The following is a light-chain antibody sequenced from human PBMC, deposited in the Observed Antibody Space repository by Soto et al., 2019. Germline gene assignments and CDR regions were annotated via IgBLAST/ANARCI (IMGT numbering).Light chain of an antibody. CDR2: GAT. J-gene: IGKJ4*01. CDR3: QQSYTIPVT. V-gene: IGKV1-39*01. Sequence: DIRVTQSPSSLSASVGDTVTISCRASQTIASYLNWYQVKPGEAPKFVIYGATSLQSGVPPRFSGGGFGTDFTLTISSLQPEDFATYYCQQSYTIPVTFGGGTKVEIK. CDR1: QTIASY.